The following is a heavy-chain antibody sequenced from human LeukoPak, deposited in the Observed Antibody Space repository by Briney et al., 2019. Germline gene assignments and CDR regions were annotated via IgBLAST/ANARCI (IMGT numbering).Heavy chain of an antibody. V-gene: IGHV1-69*13. D-gene: IGHD3-10*01. Sequence: GASVKVSCKASGGTFSSYAISWVRQAPRQGLEWMGGIIPIFGTANYAQKFQGRVTITADESTSTAYMELSSLRSEDTAVYYCARERITMVRGVIHTGNFDYWGQGTLVTVSS. CDR2: IIPIFGTA. CDR1: GGTFSSYA. CDR3: ARERITMVRGVIHTGNFDY. J-gene: IGHJ4*02.